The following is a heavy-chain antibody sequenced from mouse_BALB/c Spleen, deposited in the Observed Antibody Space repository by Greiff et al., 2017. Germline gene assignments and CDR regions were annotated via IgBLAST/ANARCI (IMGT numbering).Heavy chain of an antibody. CDR1: GFTFSSYA. D-gene: IGHD2-3*01. CDR2: ISSGGSYT. CDR3: ARQDYDGYTWFAY. J-gene: IGHJ3*01. V-gene: IGHV5-9-3*01. Sequence: EVKLVESGGGLVKPGGSLKLSCAASGFTFSSYAMSWVRQTPEKRLEWVATISSGGSYTYYPDSVKGRFTISRDNAKNTLYLQMSSLRSEDTAMYYCARQDYDGYTWFAYWGQGTLVTVSA.